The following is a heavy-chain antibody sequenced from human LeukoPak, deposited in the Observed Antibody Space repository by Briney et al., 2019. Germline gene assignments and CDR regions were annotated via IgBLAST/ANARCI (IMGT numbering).Heavy chain of an antibody. V-gene: IGHV1-2*02. Sequence: ASVKVSCKASGYTFTGYYMHWVRQAPGQGLEWMGWINPNSGDTNYAQKFQGRVTMTRDTSISTAYMELSRLRSDDTAVYYCARVRKGRWLQLSGYYFDYWGQGTLVTVSS. CDR2: INPNSGDT. J-gene: IGHJ4*02. D-gene: IGHD5-24*01. CDR3: ARVRKGRWLQLSGYYFDY. CDR1: GYTFTGYY.